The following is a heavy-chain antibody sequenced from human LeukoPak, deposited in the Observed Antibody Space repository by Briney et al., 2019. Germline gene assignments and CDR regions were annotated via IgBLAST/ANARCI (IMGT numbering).Heavy chain of an antibody. D-gene: IGHD3-22*01. CDR3: ARGGYDRSGYYGYYFDY. CDR1: GYTFTSYD. Sequence: ASVKVSCKASGYTFTSYDINWVRQAPGQGLEWMGWMNPNSGNTGYAQKFQGRVTMTRNTSISTAYMELSSLRSEDTAVYYCARGGYDRSGYYGYYFDYWGQGTLVTVSS. V-gene: IGHV1-8*01. J-gene: IGHJ4*02. CDR2: MNPNSGNT.